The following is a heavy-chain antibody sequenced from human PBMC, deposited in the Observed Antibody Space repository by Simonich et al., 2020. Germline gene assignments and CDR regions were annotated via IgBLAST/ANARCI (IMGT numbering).Heavy chain of an antibody. V-gene: IGHV1-2*02. J-gene: IGHJ3*02. CDR2: INPNRGGT. D-gene: IGHD2-21*01. CDR3: ARNGLVGILKAFDI. CDR1: GYTFPGYF. Sequence: QVQLVQSGAEVKKPGASVKVSCKASGYTFPGYFMNWVRQAPGQGLEWMGWINPNRGGTNYAQKCQGRVTMTRDTSISTAYMELSRLRSDDTAVYYCARNGLVGILKAFDIWGQGTMVTVSS.